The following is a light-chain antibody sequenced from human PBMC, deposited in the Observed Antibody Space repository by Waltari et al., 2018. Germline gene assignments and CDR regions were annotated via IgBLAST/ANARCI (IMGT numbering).Light chain of an antibody. CDR3: QKYDSVPLT. V-gene: IGKV1-27*01. CDR2: AAS. CDR1: QVIGNY. J-gene: IGKJ3*01. Sequence: DIQMTQSPSSLSASVGDRVTITCRASQVIGNYLAWYQQKPGKGPKPLIYAASTLQSGVPARFSGSVSGTDFTLTISSLQPEDVATYYCQKYDSVPLTFGPGTKVDIK.